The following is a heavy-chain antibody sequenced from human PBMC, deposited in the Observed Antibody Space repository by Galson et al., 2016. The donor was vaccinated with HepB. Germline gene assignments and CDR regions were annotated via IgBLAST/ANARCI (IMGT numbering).Heavy chain of an antibody. Sequence: SETLSLTCTVSGGSISSNWWSWVRQPPGKGLEWIGEIYHNGNANYNPSLKSRVTLSVDKSKNQFSLKMSSVTAADTAVYYCVRDLGNYFDLWGQGSLVTVSS. CDR3: VRDLGNYFDL. CDR2: IYHNGNA. J-gene: IGHJ4*02. V-gene: IGHV4-4*02. CDR1: GGSISSNW. D-gene: IGHD1-26*01.